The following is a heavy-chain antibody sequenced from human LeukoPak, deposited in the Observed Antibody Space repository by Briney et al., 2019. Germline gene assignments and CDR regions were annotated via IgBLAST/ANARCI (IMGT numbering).Heavy chain of an antibody. D-gene: IGHD3-22*01. V-gene: IGHV1-2*02. Sequence: ASVKVSCKASGYTFTGYYMHWVRQAPGQGLDWMGWINPNSGGTNYAQKFQGRVTMTRDTSISTAYMELSRLRSDDTAVYYCARDGEKWLLPFDYWGQGTLVTVSS. CDR2: INPNSGGT. CDR1: GYTFTGYY. J-gene: IGHJ4*02. CDR3: ARDGEKWLLPFDY.